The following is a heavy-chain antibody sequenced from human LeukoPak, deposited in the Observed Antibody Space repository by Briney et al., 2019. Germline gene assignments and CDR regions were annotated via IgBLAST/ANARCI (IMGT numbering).Heavy chain of an antibody. CDR3: ARELRGVRRWFDP. Sequence: PGGSLRLSCAASGFTFSSYAMHWVRQAPGKGLEWVAVISYDGSNKYYADSVKGRFTISRDNAKNSLYLQMNSLRVEDTAFYYCARELRGVRRWFDPWGQGTLVTVSS. J-gene: IGHJ5*02. CDR1: GFTFSSYA. CDR2: ISYDGSNK. V-gene: IGHV3-30*04. D-gene: IGHD3-10*01.